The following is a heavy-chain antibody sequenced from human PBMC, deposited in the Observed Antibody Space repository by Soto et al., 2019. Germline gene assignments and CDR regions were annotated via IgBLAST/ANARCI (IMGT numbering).Heavy chain of an antibody. Sequence: SETLSLTCTVSGASMNSYHWSWIRQPAGKGLEWIGHIHSSGSTNYNPSLKSRVTMSVDTSKNQFSLRLMSLTAADTAVYYCARAQGLAEAVITSFDPGGQGSLLTVSS. CDR1: GASMNSYH. V-gene: IGHV4-4*07. CDR2: IHSSGST. CDR3: ARAQGLAEAVITSFDP. J-gene: IGHJ5*02. D-gene: IGHD3-22*01.